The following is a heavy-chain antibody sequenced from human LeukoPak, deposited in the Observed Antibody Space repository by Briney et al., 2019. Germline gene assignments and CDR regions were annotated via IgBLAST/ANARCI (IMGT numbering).Heavy chain of an antibody. CDR1: GGTFSSYA. J-gene: IGHJ6*03. CDR2: IIPIFGTA. Sequence: ASVKVSCKASGGTFSSYAISWVRQAPGQGLEWMGRIIPIFGTANYAQKFQDRVTITTDESTSTAYMELSSLRSEDTAVYYCARGVAVAGNAPYYYYYYMDVWGKGTTVTVSS. D-gene: IGHD6-19*01. CDR3: ARGVAVAGNAPYYYYYYMDV. V-gene: IGHV1-69*05.